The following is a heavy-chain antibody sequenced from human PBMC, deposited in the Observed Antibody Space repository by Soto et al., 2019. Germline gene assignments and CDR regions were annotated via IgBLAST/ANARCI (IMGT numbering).Heavy chain of an antibody. J-gene: IGHJ5*02. CDR3: ARDFERSAIGP. CDR1: GGFISNYY. CDR2: IAYSGDT. V-gene: IGHV4-59*12. Sequence: SETLSLTCTVSGGFISNYYWSWVRQSPGKGLEWIGYIAYSGDTYYNPSLRSRVTISADTSENKFSLTLKSVTAADTAVYFCARDFERSAIGPWGQGTSVTVSS. D-gene: IGHD3-9*01.